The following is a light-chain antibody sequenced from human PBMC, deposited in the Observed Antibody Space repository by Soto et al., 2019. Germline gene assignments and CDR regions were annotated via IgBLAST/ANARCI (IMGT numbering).Light chain of an antibody. CDR2: DTS. Sequence: EIVLTQSPATLSLSPGERATLSCRASQSVSSYLAWYQQKYGQAPRLLIYDTSNRATGIPARFRGSGSGTDFNLAISSLEPEDFAMDYCHQRSNWTGTFGQGTKVE. CDR1: QSVSSY. CDR3: HQRSNWTGT. J-gene: IGKJ1*01. V-gene: IGKV3-11*01.